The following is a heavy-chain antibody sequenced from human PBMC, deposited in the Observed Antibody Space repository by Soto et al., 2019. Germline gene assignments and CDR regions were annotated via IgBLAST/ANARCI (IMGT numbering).Heavy chain of an antibody. CDR1: AGSVSGYN. Sequence: PSETLSLTCTVSAGSVSGYNWSWIRQPPGKAPEWIGYVRYTGSTKYNPSLNHRVTISVDVSKNQFSLSLSSVTAVDTAVYYCTRHYGNYSNVLYLCGKGALVTV. J-gene: IGHJ5*02. CDR2: VRYTGST. D-gene: IGHD4-17*01. V-gene: IGHV4-59*08. CDR3: TRHYGNYSNVLYL.